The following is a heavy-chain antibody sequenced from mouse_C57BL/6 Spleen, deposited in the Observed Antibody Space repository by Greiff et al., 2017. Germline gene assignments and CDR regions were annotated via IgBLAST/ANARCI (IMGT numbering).Heavy chain of an antibody. D-gene: IGHD2-4*01. CDR1: GFTFSSYA. CDR3: ARDRGLRPYFDY. V-gene: IGHV5-4*01. J-gene: IGHJ2*01. Sequence: EVKLQESGGGLVKPGGSLKLSCAASGFTFSSYAMSWVRQTPEKRLAWVATISDGGSYTYYPDNVKGRFTISRDNAKNNLYLQMSHLKSEDTAMYYCARDRGLRPYFDYWGQGTTLTVSS. CDR2: ISDGGSYT.